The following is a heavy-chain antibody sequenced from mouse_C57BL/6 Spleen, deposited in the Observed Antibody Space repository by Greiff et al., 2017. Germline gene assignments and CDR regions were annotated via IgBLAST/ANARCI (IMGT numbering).Heavy chain of an antibody. V-gene: IGHV7-3*01. D-gene: IGHD2-2*01. CDR3: ARIYYGYFDY. CDR2: IRNKANGYTT. CDR1: GFTFTDYY. J-gene: IGHJ2*01. Sequence: EVKLVESGGGLVQPGGSLSLSCAASGFTFTDYYMSWVRQPPGKALEWLGFIRNKANGYTTEYSASVKGRFTISRDNSQSILYLQMNALRAEDSATYYCARIYYGYFDYWGQGTTLTVSS.